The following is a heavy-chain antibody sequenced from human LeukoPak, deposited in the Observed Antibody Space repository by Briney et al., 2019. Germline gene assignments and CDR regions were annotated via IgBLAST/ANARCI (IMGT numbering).Heavy chain of an antibody. D-gene: IGHD5-18*01. CDR1: GGSVTSTNW. Sequence: SETLSLTCGVSGGSVTSTNWWTWVRQPPGKGLEWIGEVHLDGRTNYNPSLKSRLTMSVDLSENHVSLKLTSVTAADTAVYYCAREGGFYSPLDYSRQGTLVTVSS. CDR2: VHLDGRT. CDR3: AREGGFYSPLDY. V-gene: IGHV4-4*02. J-gene: IGHJ4*02.